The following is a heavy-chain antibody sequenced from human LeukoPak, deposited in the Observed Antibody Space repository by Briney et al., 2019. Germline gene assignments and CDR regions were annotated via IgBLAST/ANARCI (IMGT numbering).Heavy chain of an antibody. J-gene: IGHJ4*02. CDR1: GGSISSYY. CDR3: ATWRTAKTGFDY. Sequence: SETLSLTCTVSGGSISSYYWSWIRQPPGKGLEWIGYIYYSGSTNYNPSLKSRVTISVDTSKNQFSLRLSSVTAADTAVYYCATWRTAKTGFDYWGQGTLVTVSS. D-gene: IGHD1-1*01. V-gene: IGHV4-59*08. CDR2: IYYSGST.